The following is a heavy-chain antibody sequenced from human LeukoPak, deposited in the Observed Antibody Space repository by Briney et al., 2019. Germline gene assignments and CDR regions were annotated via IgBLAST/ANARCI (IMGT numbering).Heavy chain of an antibody. Sequence: ASVKVSCKASGGTFRSYGISWLRQAPGQGLEWMGGIFPISGTTNYAQKFQGRVTMTADESTSTAYMELSSLRSEDTAVYYCARSPSGDPGYGDYWGQGTLVTVSS. D-gene: IGHD3-10*01. CDR1: GGTFRSYG. CDR3: ARSPSGDPGYGDY. V-gene: IGHV1-69*13. CDR2: IFPISGTT. J-gene: IGHJ4*02.